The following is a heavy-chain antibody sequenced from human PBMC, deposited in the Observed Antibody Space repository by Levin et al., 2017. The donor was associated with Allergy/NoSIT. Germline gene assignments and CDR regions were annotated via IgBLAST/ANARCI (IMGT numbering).Heavy chain of an antibody. CDR2: ISGSGGST. Sequence: GESLKISCAASGFIFRSYAMSWVRQAPGKGLEWVSAISGSGGSTYYADSVKGRFTISRDKSKNTLFLQMNSLRVEDTAVYYCAKEIDQLGVFDYWGQGTLVTVSS. J-gene: IGHJ4*02. V-gene: IGHV3-23*01. D-gene: IGHD7-27*01. CDR1: GFIFRSYA. CDR3: AKEIDQLGVFDY.